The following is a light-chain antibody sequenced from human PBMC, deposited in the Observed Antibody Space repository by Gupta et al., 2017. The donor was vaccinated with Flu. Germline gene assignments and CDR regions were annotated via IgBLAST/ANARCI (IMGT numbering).Light chain of an antibody. J-gene: IGLJ2*01. CDR1: KLGDKY. V-gene: IGLV3-1*01. CDR2: QDR. CDR3: QAWDSSTVV. Sequence: PGQTASITCSGDKLGDKYACWYQQKPGQSPVMVIYQDRKRPSGIPERFSGSNSGNTATLTISGTQAMDEADYYCQAWDSSTVVFGGGTKLTVL.